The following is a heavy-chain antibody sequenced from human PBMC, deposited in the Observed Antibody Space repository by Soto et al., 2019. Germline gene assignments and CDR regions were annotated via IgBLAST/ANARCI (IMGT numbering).Heavy chain of an antibody. CDR2: ISSSGSTI. Sequence: GGSLRLSCAASGCTCIDYYMSWIRQAPGKGLEWVSYISSSGSTIYYADSVKGRFTISRDNAKNSLYLQMNSLRAEDTAVYYCARVTYYYDSSGYYYDSANYYGMDVWGQGTTVTVSS. CDR3: ARVTYYYDSSGYYYDSANYYGMDV. CDR1: GCTCIDYY. D-gene: IGHD3-22*01. J-gene: IGHJ6*02. V-gene: IGHV3-11*01.